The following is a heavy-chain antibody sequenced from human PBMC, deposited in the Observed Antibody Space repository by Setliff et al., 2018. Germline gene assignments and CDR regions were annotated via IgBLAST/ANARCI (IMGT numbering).Heavy chain of an antibody. CDR1: GYTLIRHY. D-gene: IGHD6-13*01. V-gene: IGHV1-46*03. CDR2: INPGGGSA. J-gene: IGHJ4*02. CDR3: GRAGVAAADRKGLLDY. Sequence: ASVKVSCKATGYTLIRHYIHWVRQAPGQGPEWMGIINPGGGSASIVEKFQGRVSMTSDTSTSTVYLDVSGLTSEDTAVYYCGRAGVAAADRKGLLDYWGQGTLVTVSS.